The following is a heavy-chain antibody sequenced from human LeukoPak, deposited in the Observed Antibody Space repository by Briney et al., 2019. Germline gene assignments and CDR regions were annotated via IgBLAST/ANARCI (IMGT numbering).Heavy chain of an antibody. J-gene: IGHJ6*02. CDR3: ARDGGIIRFGGQDV. Sequence: GGSLRLSCAASGFTFSHLCLSWVRQAPGKGLEWVANMNRDGTEKNQVDSMKGRITLCRDNAKHSLYLQMNSVRVEDTAVYYCARDGGIIRFGGQDVWGQGTTVTVS. V-gene: IGHV3-7*01. CDR1: GFTFSHLC. CDR2: MNRDGTEK. D-gene: IGHD3-16*01.